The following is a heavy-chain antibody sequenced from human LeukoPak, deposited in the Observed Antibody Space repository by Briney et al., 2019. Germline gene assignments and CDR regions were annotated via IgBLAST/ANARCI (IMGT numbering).Heavy chain of an antibody. CDR3: ARGRYFDWLLSKFDP. CDR2: IYTSGST. CDR1: GGSISSYY. V-gene: IGHV4-4*07. Sequence: PSETLSLTCTVSGGSISSYYWSWIRQPAGKGLEWIGRIYTSGSTNYNPSLKSRVTMSVDTSKNQFSLKLSSVTAADTAVYYCARGRYFDWLLSKFDPWGQGTLVTVSS. D-gene: IGHD3-9*01. J-gene: IGHJ5*02.